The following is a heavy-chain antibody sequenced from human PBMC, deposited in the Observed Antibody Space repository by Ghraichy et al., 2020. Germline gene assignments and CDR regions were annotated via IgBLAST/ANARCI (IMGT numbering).Heavy chain of an antibody. Sequence: GESLNISCAASGFTFSSYAMSWVRQAPGKGLEWVSAISGSGGSTYYADSVKGRFTISRDNSKNTLYLQMNSLRAEDTAVYYCAKDRITMIVVVITDFDYWGQGTLVTVSS. CDR3: AKDRITMIVVVITDFDY. J-gene: IGHJ4*02. CDR2: ISGSGGST. D-gene: IGHD3-22*01. CDR1: GFTFSSYA. V-gene: IGHV3-23*01.